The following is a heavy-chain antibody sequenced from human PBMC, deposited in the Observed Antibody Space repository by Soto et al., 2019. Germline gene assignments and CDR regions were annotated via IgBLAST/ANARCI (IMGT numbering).Heavy chain of an antibody. J-gene: IGHJ4*02. V-gene: IGHV1-18*01. CDR3: ARNYVDIVATIQDY. Sequence: ASVKVSCKASGYTFTSYGISWVRQAPGQGLEWMGWISAYNGNTNYAQKLQGRVTMTTDTSTSIAYMELRSLRSDDTAVYYCARNYVDIVATIQDYWGQGTLVTVSS. CDR1: GYTFTSYG. CDR2: ISAYNGNT. D-gene: IGHD5-12*01.